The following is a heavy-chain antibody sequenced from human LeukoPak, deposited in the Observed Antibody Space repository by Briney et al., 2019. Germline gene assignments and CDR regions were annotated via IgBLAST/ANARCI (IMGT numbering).Heavy chain of an antibody. CDR1: AASRKHEY. Sequence: PSETLSLTWTLPAASRKHEYSGCVWQPPVRRLEWSWDIYYSRSTNHNASPQSRVTISVDTSKNQSSLKLSSVTAAVRAVYSSARENYDSSGYRLLDYWGQGTLVTVSS. J-gene: IGHJ4*02. D-gene: IGHD3-22*01. CDR2: IYYSRST. CDR3: ARENYDSSGYRLLDY. V-gene: IGHV4-59*01.